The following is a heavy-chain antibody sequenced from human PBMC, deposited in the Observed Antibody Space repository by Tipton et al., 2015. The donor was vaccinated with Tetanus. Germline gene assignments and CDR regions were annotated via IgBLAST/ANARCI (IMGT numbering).Heavy chain of an antibody. CDR3: ARLGYDILTGYHYDS. J-gene: IGHJ4*02. CDR2: IYLSGST. D-gene: IGHD3-9*01. Sequence: GLVKPSETLSLTCTVVSGDPISSHYWSWIRQSAGKGLEFIGRIYLSGSTNYNPTFKNRVTMSVDMSKNQFSLKLSSVTAADTAVYYCARLGYDILTGYHYDSWGQGTLVTVSS. V-gene: IGHV4-4*07. CDR1: GDPISSHY.